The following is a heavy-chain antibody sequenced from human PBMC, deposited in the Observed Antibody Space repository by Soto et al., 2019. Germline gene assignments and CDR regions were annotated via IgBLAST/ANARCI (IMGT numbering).Heavy chain of an antibody. D-gene: IGHD5-18*01. CDR2: IYYSGST. Sequence: SETLSLTCTVSGGSISSSSYYWGWIRQPPGKGLEWIGSIYYSGSTYYNPSLKSRVTISVDTPKNQFSLKLSSVTAADTAVYYCARAYRALHTAMPQYIDYWGQGTLVTVSS. CDR3: ARAYRALHTAMPQYIDY. J-gene: IGHJ4*02. CDR1: GGSISSSSYY. V-gene: IGHV4-39*01.